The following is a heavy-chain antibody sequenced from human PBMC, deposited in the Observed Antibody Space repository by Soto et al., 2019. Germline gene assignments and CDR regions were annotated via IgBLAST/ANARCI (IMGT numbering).Heavy chain of an antibody. J-gene: IGHJ4*02. CDR1: GGSFSGYY. V-gene: IGHV4-34*01. CDR3: ARGFRRAAAGSDY. D-gene: IGHD6-13*01. CDR2: INHSGST. Sequence: PSETLCLTCAVYGGSFSGYYWSWIRQPPGKGLEWIGEINHSGSTNYNPSLKSRVTISVDTSKNQFSLKLSSVTAADTAVYYCARGFRRAAAGSDYWGQGTLVTVSS.